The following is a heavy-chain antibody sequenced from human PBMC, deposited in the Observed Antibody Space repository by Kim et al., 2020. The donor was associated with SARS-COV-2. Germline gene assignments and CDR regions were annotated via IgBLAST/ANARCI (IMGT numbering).Heavy chain of an antibody. CDR2: ISYDGSNK. CDR1: GFTFSSYA. J-gene: IGHJ3*02. D-gene: IGHD2-21*02. CDR3: ARDWQSIVVVTAIHGGSAFDI. Sequence: GGSLRLSCAASGFTFSSYAMHWVRQAPGKGLEWVAVISYDGSNKYYADSVKGRFTISRDNSKNTLYLQMNSLRAEDTAVYYCARDWQSIVVVTAIHGGSAFDIWGQGTMVTVSS. V-gene: IGHV3-30*04.